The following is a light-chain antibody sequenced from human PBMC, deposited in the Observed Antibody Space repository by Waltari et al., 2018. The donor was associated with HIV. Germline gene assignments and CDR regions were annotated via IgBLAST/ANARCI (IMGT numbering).Light chain of an antibody. Sequence: SYELTQPPSVSVSPGQTASITCSGDKLGDKYACWYHQKPGQSPVLVIYQDSKRPSGIPERVSGANSVNTATLTISGTQAMDEADYYCQAWDSNTWVFGGGTKLTVL. CDR3: QAWDSNTWV. J-gene: IGLJ3*02. V-gene: IGLV3-1*01. CDR2: QDS. CDR1: KLGDKY.